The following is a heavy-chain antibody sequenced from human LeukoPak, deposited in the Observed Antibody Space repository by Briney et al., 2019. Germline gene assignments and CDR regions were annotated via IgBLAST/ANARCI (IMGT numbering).Heavy chain of an antibody. V-gene: IGHV3-9*01. J-gene: IGHJ6*02. D-gene: IGHD2/OR15-2a*01. Sequence: GGSLRLSCAASGFTFDDYAMHWVRQAPGKGLEWVSGISWNSGSIGYADSVKGRFTISRDNAKNSLYLQMNSLRAEDTAVYYCIADVAQFYPYAMDVWGQGTTVTVSS. CDR3: IADVAQFYPYAMDV. CDR1: GFTFDDYA. CDR2: ISWNSGSI.